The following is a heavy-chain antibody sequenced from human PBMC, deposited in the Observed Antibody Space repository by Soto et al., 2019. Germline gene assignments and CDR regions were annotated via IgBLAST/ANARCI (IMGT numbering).Heavy chain of an antibody. V-gene: IGHV4-4*02. D-gene: IGHD3-10*01. Sequence: QVQLQESAPGLVKPSGTLSLTCAVSGGSISSSNWWSWVRQPPGKGLEWIGEIYHSGSTNYNPSHKRRGNISEDKSNNQFSRKLSSVTAGDPAVDYCAGDVAQDRGAFDLWGQGTMVTVSS. J-gene: IGHJ3*01. CDR2: IYHSGST. CDR3: AGDVAQDRGAFDL. CDR1: GGSISSSNW.